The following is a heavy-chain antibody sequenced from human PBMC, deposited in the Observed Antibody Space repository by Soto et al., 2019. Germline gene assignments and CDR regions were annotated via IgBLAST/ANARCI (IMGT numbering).Heavy chain of an antibody. CDR3: ARGLRSVLDY. J-gene: IGHJ4*02. CDR2: ISSDEKTK. D-gene: IGHD6-6*01. V-gene: IGHV3-33*01. CDR1: GFIFSNFG. Sequence: GGSLRLSCVETGFIFSNFGMLWVRQAPGKGLEWVAAISSDEKTKQHADSVRGRCAISRDNSKITLYLQMTSLRAEDTAIYYCARGLRSVLDYWGQGTLVTVSS.